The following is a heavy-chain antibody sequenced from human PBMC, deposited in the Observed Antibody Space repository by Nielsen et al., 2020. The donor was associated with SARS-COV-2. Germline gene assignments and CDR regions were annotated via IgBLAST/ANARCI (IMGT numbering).Heavy chain of an antibody. J-gene: IGHJ6*02. CDR1: GYSFTSYW. CDR3: ARHVEMATIYYYGMDV. V-gene: IGHV5-51*01. Sequence: GRSLRLSCKGSGYSFTSYWIGWVRQMPGKGLEWMGIIYPGDSDTRYSPSFQGQVTISADKSISTAYLQWSSLKASDTAMYYCARHVEMATIYYYGMDVWGQGTTVTVSS. D-gene: IGHD5-24*01. CDR2: IYPGDSDT.